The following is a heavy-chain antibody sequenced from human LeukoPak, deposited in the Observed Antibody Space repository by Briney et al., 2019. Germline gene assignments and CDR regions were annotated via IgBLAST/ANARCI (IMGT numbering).Heavy chain of an antibody. D-gene: IGHD3-10*01. Sequence: SETLSLTCAVYGGSFSGYYWSWIRQPPGKGLEWIGEINHSGSTNYNPSLKSRVTISVDTSKNQFSLKLSSVTAADTAVYYCARGGITMVRGAYRPFDYWGRGTLVTVSS. CDR1: GGSFSGYY. CDR2: INHSGST. V-gene: IGHV4-34*01. J-gene: IGHJ4*02. CDR3: ARGGITMVRGAYRPFDY.